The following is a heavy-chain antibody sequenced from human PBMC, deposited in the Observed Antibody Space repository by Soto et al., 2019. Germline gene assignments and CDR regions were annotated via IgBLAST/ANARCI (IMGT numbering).Heavy chain of an antibody. J-gene: IGHJ6*02. Sequence: GGSLRLSCAASGFTFDDYTMHWVRQAPGEGLEWVSLISWDGGSTYYADSVKGRFTISRDNSKNSLYLQMNSLRTEDTALYYCAKDIAARPSRNNYYYYYGMDVWGQGTTVTVSS. D-gene: IGHD6-6*01. CDR3: AKDIAARPSRNNYYYYYGMDV. CDR1: GFTFDDYT. V-gene: IGHV3-43*01. CDR2: ISWDGGST.